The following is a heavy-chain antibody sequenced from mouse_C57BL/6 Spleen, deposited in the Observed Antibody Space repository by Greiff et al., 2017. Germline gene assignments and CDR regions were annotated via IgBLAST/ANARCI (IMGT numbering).Heavy chain of an antibody. D-gene: IGHD2-3*01. J-gene: IGHJ3*01. CDR1: GYSFTGYY. CDR3: ARWDGGAY. V-gene: IGHV1-42*01. CDR2: INPSTGGT. Sequence: EVQLQQSGPELVKPGASVKISCKASGYSFTGYYMNWVKQSPEKSLEWIGEINPSTGGTTYNQKFKAKATLTVDKSSSTAYMQLKSLTAEDSAVYYCARWDGGAYWGQGTLVTVSA.